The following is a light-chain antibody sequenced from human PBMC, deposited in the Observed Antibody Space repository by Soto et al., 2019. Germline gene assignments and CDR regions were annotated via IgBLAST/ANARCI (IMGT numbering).Light chain of an antibody. V-gene: IGKV3-11*01. CDR3: QQLWTYPLT. J-gene: IGKJ4*01. CDR2: DAS. CDR1: QSVSSN. Sequence: EIVMTQSPATLSLSPGERATLSCRASQSVSSNLAWYQQNPGQAPRLLIFDASNRATGIPARFSGSVSGTDFTLTISSLQPEDFATYYCQQLWTYPLTFGGGTKVDIK.